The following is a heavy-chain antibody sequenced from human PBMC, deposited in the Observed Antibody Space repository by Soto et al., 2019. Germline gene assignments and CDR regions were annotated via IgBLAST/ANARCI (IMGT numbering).Heavy chain of an antibody. D-gene: IGHD3-10*01. CDR2: IDPSDSYT. Sequence: GESLKISCKGSGYSFTSYWISWVRQMPGKGLEWMGRIDPSDSYTNYSPSFQGHVTISADKSISTAYLQWSSLKASDTAIYYCARHGYYGSGSYYSFDYWGQGTLVTVSS. CDR3: ARHGYYGSGSYYSFDY. J-gene: IGHJ4*02. V-gene: IGHV5-10-1*01. CDR1: GYSFTSYW.